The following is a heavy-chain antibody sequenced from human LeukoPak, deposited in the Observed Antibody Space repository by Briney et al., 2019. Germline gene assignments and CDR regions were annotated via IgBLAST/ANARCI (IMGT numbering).Heavy chain of an antibody. J-gene: IGHJ3*02. D-gene: IGHD1-14*01. CDR1: GYTFTGYY. CDR2: INPKSGGT. V-gene: IGHV1-2*02. CDR3: ARGDLGNRRFPFDAFDI. Sequence: GASVKVSCKASGYTFTGYYMHWVRQAPGQGLEWMGWINPKSGGTKYAQKFQGRVTMTRDTSISTAYMELSSLRSEDTAVYYCARGDLGNRRFPFDAFDIWGQGTMVTVSS.